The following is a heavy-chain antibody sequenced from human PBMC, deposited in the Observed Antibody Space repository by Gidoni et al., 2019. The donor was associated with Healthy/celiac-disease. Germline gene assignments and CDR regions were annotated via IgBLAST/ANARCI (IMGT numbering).Heavy chain of an antibody. CDR3: ARAAYDSSGYKMNDY. J-gene: IGHJ4*02. CDR2: IGTAGDT. CDR1: GFTFSSYD. Sequence: CPASGFTFSSYDMHWVRQAPGKGLEWVSAIGTAGDTYYPGSVKGRFTISRENAKNSLYLQMNSLRAGDTAVYYCARAAYDSSGYKMNDYWGQGTLVTVSS. D-gene: IGHD3-22*01. V-gene: IGHV3-13*01.